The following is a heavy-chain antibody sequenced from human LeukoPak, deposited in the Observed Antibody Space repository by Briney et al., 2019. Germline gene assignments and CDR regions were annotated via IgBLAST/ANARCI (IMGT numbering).Heavy chain of an antibody. Sequence: SETLSLTCTVSGDSISSGGYYWSWIRQPPGKGLEWIGYIYHSGSTYYNPSLKSRVTISVDRSKNQFSLRLSSVTAADTAVYYGGRGGAAAGPQPWGQEPLVTVSS. J-gene: IGHJ5*02. CDR3: GRGGAAAGPQP. CDR1: GDSISSGGYY. D-gene: IGHD6-13*01. CDR2: IYHSGST. V-gene: IGHV4-30-2*01.